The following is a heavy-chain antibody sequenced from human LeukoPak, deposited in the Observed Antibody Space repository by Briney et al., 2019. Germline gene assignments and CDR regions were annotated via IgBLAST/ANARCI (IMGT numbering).Heavy chain of an antibody. CDR3: ARAYYYDTSGYYQFDY. CDR2: ISGYNGNT. Sequence: GASVKVSCKASCYTFTNYGINWVRQAPGQGLEWMGWISGYNGNTKYAQNFQGRVTMTTDTSTSTGYMEVRSLISNDTAVYYCARAYYYDTSGYYQFDYWGQGTLVTVSS. J-gene: IGHJ4*02. D-gene: IGHD3-22*01. V-gene: IGHV1-18*01. CDR1: CYTFTNYG.